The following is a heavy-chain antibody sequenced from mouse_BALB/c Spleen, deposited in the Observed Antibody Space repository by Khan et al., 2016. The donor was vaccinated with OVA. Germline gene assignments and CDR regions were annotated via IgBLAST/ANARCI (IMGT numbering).Heavy chain of an antibody. CDR3: ARKGYYDYDPFPY. V-gene: IGHV3-2*02. D-gene: IGHD2-4*01. J-gene: IGHJ3*01. CDR2: LNYSGNT. Sequence: EVQLQESGPGLVKPSQSLSLTCTVTGYSITSDYAWNWIRQFPGNKLEWMGYLNYSGNTRFNPSLKSRTSITRDTSKNQFFLQWNSVTTEDTATYYWARKGYYDYDPFPYWGQGTLVTVSA. CDR1: GYSITSDYA.